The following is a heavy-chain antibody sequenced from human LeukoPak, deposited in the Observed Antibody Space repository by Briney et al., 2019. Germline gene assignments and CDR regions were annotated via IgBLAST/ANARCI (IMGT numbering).Heavy chain of an antibody. Sequence: PGGSLRLSCAASGFTFSSYGIHWVRHAPGQELMWVAVISYDGSSKYYADSVEARFTISRDNSKNTLYLQMNSLRAEDTAVYYCAKETTLTTDFDYWGQGTLVTVSS. J-gene: IGHJ4*02. CDR1: GFTFSSYG. D-gene: IGHD4-17*01. CDR2: ISYDGSSK. CDR3: AKETTLTTDFDY. V-gene: IGHV3-30*18.